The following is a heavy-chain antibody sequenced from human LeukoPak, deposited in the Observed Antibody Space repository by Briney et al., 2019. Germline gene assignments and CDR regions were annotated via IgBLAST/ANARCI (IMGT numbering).Heavy chain of an antibody. J-gene: IGHJ4*02. V-gene: IGHV1-18*01. CDR1: GYTFTSYG. CDR3: ATAGCDSSGYYETDCYYFDY. CDR2: ISAYNGNT. Sequence: GASVKVSCKASGYTFTSYGISWVRQAPVQGLEWMGWISAYNGNTNYAQKLQGRVTMTTDTSTSTAYMELRSLRSDDTAVYYCATAGCDSSGYYETDCYYFDYWGQGTLVTVSS. D-gene: IGHD3-22*01.